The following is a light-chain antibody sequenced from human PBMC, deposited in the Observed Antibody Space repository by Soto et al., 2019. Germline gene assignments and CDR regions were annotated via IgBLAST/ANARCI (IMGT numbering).Light chain of an antibody. CDR1: ISNIGGNS. CDR2: DDT. V-gene: IGLV1-51*01. J-gene: IGLJ1*01. Sequence: QSLLTQPPSVSAAPGQKVTISCSGSISNIGGNSVSWYQQLPVTAPKLLIYDDTKRPSGIPDRFSGSKSGTSATLGITGFQTGDEADYYCGSWDSSLSADVFGTGTKVTVL. CDR3: GSWDSSLSADV.